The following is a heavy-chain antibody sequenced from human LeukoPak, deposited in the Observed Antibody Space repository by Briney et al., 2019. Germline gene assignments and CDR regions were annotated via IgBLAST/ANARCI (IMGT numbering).Heavy chain of an antibody. CDR3: ARDLLWFGEKHAFDI. D-gene: IGHD3-10*01. V-gene: IGHV4-4*07. Sequence: PSETLTLTYTVYGGSISSYYWSWIRQPAGKGLEWIGRIYTSGSTNYNPSLKSRVTMSVDTSKNQFSLKLSSVTAADTAVYYCARDLLWFGEKHAFDIWGQGTMVTVSS. CDR2: IYTSGST. CDR1: GGSISSYY. J-gene: IGHJ3*02.